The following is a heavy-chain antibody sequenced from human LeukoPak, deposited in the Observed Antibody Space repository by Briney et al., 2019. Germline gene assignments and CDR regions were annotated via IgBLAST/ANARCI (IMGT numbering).Heavy chain of an antibody. J-gene: IGHJ4*02. CDR3: ASYPWLVPS. V-gene: IGHV1-2*02. CDR1: GYTLTDYY. Sequence: GASVKVSCKASGYTLTDYYVHWVRQAPGQGLEWMAWINPNSGGTNYAQKFQGRVTMTRDTSITTAYMELSRLRSDDTAVCYCASYPWLVPSWGQGTLVTVSS. D-gene: IGHD6-19*01. CDR2: INPNSGGT.